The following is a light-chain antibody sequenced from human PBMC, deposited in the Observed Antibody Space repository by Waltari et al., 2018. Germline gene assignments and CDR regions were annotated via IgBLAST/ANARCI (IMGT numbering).Light chain of an antibody. CDR3: QQYGSSPPVYT. CDR1: QSVSSSY. V-gene: IGKV3-20*01. CDR2: GAS. Sequence: EIVLTQSPGTLSLSPGERATLSCRASQSVSSSYLAWYQQKPGQAPRLLIYGASSRATGIPDRFSGSGSGTDFTLTIIRLEPEDFAVYYCQQYGSSPPVYTFGQGTKLEI. J-gene: IGKJ2*01.